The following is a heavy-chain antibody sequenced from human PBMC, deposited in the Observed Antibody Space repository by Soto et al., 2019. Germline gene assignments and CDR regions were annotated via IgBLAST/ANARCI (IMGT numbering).Heavy chain of an antibody. CDR3: ARGRYGDY. Sequence: QVHLVQSGAEVKKPGASVKVFCKGSGYGFTPYGITWVRQAPGQGLEWMAWISAHNGNTNYAQKLQGRVTVTRDTSTSTAYMELRSRRSDDTAVYYCARGRYGDYWGQGALVTVSS. V-gene: IGHV1-18*01. CDR1: GYGFTPYG. CDR2: ISAHNGNT. D-gene: IGHD1-1*01. J-gene: IGHJ4*02.